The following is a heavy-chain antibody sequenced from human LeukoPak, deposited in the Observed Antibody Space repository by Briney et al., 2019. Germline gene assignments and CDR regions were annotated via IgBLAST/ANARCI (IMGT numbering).Heavy chain of an antibody. V-gene: IGHV1-18*01. D-gene: IGHD3-16*01. CDR2: ISPYNGNT. CDR1: GYTFTSYG. J-gene: IGHJ3*02. CDR3: ARERGVDVWGSYNLHDAFDI. Sequence: ASVKVSCKASGYTFTSYGISWVRRAPGQGLEWMGWISPYNGNTNYAQNLQGRVTMTTDTSTSTAYMELRSLRSDDTAVYYCARERGVDVWGSYNLHDAFDIWGQGTMVTVSS.